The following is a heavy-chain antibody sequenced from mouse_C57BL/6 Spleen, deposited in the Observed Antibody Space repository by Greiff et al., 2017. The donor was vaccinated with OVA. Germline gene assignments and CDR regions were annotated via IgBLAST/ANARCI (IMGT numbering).Heavy chain of an antibody. V-gene: IGHV1-74*01. Sequence: QVQLKQPGAELVKPGASVKVSCKASGYTFTSYWMHWVKQRPGQGLEWIGRIHPSDSDTNYNQKFKGKATLTVDKSSSTAYMQLSSLTSEDSAVYYGAIRGYYGSSYGFAYWGQGTLVTVSA. J-gene: IGHJ3*01. D-gene: IGHD1-1*01. CDR1: GYTFTSYW. CDR3: AIRGYYGSSYGFAY. CDR2: IHPSDSDT.